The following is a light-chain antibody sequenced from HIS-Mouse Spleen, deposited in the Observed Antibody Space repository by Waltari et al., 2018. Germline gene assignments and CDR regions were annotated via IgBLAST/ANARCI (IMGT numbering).Light chain of an antibody. CDR2: KDS. Sequence: SYELTQPPSVSVSPGQTARITCSGDALPQQYAYWYQQKPGQAPVLVIYKDSERPSGIPERFSGSRSGTTVTLTISGVQAEDEADYYCQSADSSGTGWVFGGGTKLTVL. J-gene: IGLJ3*02. CDR3: QSADSSGTGWV. V-gene: IGLV3-25*03. CDR1: ALPQQY.